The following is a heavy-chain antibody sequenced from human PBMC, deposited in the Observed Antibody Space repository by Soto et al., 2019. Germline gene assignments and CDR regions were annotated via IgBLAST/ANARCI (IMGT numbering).Heavy chain of an antibody. CDR2: IYNGGST. Sequence: SETLSLTCTVSGDSVSSVGFHWAWLRRPPGKGLEWIGYIYNGGSTYYRPSLESRMHMTPDATRNHYSLRLTSVTAADTAVYFCARAPVGLDTISYFDYWGQGKLVTVSS. CDR1: GDSVSSVGFH. D-gene: IGHD3-3*01. J-gene: IGHJ4*02. CDR3: ARAPVGLDTISYFDY. V-gene: IGHV4-30-4*01.